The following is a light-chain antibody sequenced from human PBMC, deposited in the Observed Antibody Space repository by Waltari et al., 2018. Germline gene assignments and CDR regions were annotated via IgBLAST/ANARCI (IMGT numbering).Light chain of an antibody. CDR1: QSISSW. J-gene: IGKJ3*01. V-gene: IGKV1-5*03. Sequence: DIQMTQSPSPLSASVGDRVTITCRASQSISSWLAWYQQKPGKAPKLLIYKASSLESGVPSRFSGSGSGTEFTLTSSSLQPDDFATYYCQQYNSYSFGPGTKVDIK. CDR2: KAS. CDR3: QQYNSYS.